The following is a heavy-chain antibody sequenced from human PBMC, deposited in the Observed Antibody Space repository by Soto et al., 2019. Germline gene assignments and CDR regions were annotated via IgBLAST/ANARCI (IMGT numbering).Heavy chain of an antibody. CDR2: ISGSGGST. Sequence: EVQLLESGGGLVQPGGSLRLSCAASGFTFISYAMSWVRQAPGKVLEWVSAISGSGGSTYYADSVKGRFTISRDNSKNTLYLQMNSLRAEDTAVYYCATSRYYDFWSGYYPDYWGQGTLVTVSS. CDR1: GFTFISYA. V-gene: IGHV3-23*01. J-gene: IGHJ4*02. CDR3: ATSRYYDFWSGYYPDY. D-gene: IGHD3-3*01.